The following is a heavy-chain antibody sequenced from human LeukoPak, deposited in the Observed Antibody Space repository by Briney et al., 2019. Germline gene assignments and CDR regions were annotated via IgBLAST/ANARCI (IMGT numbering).Heavy chain of an antibody. CDR3: ARAVTYSSSSAEGY. CDR2: INAGNGDT. D-gene: IGHD6-13*01. CDR1: GYTFSSYA. J-gene: IGHJ4*02. V-gene: IGHV1-3*01. Sequence: ASVKVSCKGSGYTFSSYAIHWVRQAPGQRLEWMGWINAGNGDTKYSQKFQGRVTITRDTSATTAYMELSSLRSEDTAEYYCARAVTYSSSSAEGYWGQGTLVTVSS.